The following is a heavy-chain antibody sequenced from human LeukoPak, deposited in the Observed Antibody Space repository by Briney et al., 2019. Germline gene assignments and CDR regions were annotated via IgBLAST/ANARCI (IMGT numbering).Heavy chain of an antibody. CDR2: IYISGGT. V-gene: IGHV4-61*02. D-gene: IGHD1-26*01. CDR1: GASISSGSYY. J-gene: IGHJ5*02. CDR3: ARGPVGPTDWLDP. Sequence: SQTLSLTCTVSGASISSGSYYWSWIRQPAGKGLEWIGRIYISGGTNYNPSLKSRVTMSVDTSKNQFSLNLSSVTAADTAVYYCARGPVGPTDWLDPWGQGTPVTVYS.